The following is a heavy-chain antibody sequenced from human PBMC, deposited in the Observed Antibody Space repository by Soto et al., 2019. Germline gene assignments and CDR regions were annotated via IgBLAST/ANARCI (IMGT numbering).Heavy chain of an antibody. CDR3: AAFVVSASRNTGFDF. J-gene: IGHJ4*02. V-gene: IGHV4-39*01. Sequence: KTSETLSLTCTVSGVSINTNDYYWGWVRQPPGKGLEWIGNIFYSGSTFYNPSLRTRLTISVDTSKNQFSLRLNSVTAADAAVYYCAAFVVSASRNTGFDFWGQGTLVTVSS. D-gene: IGHD2-8*02. CDR1: GVSINTNDYY. CDR2: IFYSGST.